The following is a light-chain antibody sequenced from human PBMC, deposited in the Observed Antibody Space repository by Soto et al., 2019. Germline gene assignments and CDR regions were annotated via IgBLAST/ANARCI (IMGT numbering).Light chain of an antibody. V-gene: IGKV1-5*01. CDR1: QTISFS. J-gene: IGKJ1*01. Sequence: DIQMTQSPSTLSASVGDRVTITCRASQTISFSLAWYQQKPGKAPKLLIYDASTLQSGVPSRFSGSESGTEFILTISGLQPDDFATYYCQQYETFSGTFGPGTKVDIK. CDR2: DAS. CDR3: QQYETFSGT.